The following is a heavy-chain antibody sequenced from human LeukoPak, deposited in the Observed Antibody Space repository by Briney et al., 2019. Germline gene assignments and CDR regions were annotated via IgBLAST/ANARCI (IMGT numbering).Heavy chain of an antibody. D-gene: IGHD4-23*01. CDR3: ARDNSVEDTAWWFDH. CDR2: INPSGGST. V-gene: IGHV1-46*01. J-gene: IGHJ5*02. CDR1: GYTFTSYY. Sequence: VSVKVSCKASGYTFTSYYMHWVRQAPGQGLEWMGIINPSGGSTSYAQKFQGRVTMTRDMSTSTDYMELSSLRSEDTAVYYCARDNSVEDTAWWFDHWGQGTLVTVSS.